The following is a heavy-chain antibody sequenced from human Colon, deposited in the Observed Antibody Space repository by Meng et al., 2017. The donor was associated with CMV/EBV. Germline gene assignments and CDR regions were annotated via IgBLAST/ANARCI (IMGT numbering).Heavy chain of an antibody. V-gene: IGHV1-2*02. Sequence: ASVKVSCKASGYTFTAYHIHWVRQAPGQGFEWMGWINPTTGGTSYAQKFQGRVTMTRDTSISTAYMELSSLRSDDTAVYYCARARGGANHYYHGMDVWGQGTTVTVSS. J-gene: IGHJ6*02. D-gene: IGHD4/OR15-4a*01. CDR2: INPTTGGT. CDR3: ARARGGANHYYHGMDV. CDR1: GYTFTAYH.